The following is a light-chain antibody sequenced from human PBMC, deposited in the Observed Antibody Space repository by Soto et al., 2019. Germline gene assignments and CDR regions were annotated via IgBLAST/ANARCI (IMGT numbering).Light chain of an antibody. Sequence: QSALTQPASVSGSPGQSITISCTGTSSDVGSYNLVSWYQQHPGKAPKLMIYEVSKRPSGVSNRFSGSKSGNTASLTISGLQVEDEVDYYCCSYAGSSTFVVFGGGTKLTVL. V-gene: IGLV2-23*02. CDR2: EVS. CDR3: CSYAGSSTFVV. CDR1: SSDVGSYNL. J-gene: IGLJ2*01.